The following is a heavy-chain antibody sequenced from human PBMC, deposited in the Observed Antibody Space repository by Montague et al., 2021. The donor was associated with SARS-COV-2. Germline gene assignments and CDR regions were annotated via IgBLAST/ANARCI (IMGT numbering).Heavy chain of an antibody. CDR2: ISSNGKT. V-gene: IGHV4-4*09. J-gene: IGHJ2*01. CDR3: ARRGYYDSAGYHWHLDL. CDR1: GGSINDHY. Sequence: SETLSLTCTVSGGSINDHYRSWIWQSPGKGLEWIGYISSNGKTNYNPSLKSRVTLSADASRNEFSLKLDSATAADTAVYFCARRGYYDSAGYHWHLDLWGRGMLVTVSS. D-gene: IGHD3-22*01.